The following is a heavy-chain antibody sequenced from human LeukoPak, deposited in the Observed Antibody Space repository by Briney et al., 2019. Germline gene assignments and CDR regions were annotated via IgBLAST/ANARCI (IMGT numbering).Heavy chain of an antibody. D-gene: IGHD3-3*01. CDR2: IYTSGNT. CDR3: ARQGMWLLSGGSVDV. J-gene: IGHJ6*04. Sequence: PSETLSLTCTVSGGSISSGSYYWSWIRQPAGKGLEWIGRIYTSGNTNYNPSLKSRVIISVDTSKNQFSLKLSSVTAADTAVYYCARQGMWLLSGGSVDVWGKGTTVTVSS. CDR1: GGSISSGSYY. V-gene: IGHV4-61*02.